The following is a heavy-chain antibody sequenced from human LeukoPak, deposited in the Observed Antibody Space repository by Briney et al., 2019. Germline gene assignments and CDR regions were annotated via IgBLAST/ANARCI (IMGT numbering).Heavy chain of an antibody. CDR2: ISSSGSTI. V-gene: IGHV3-11*01. J-gene: IGHJ2*01. Sequence: GGSLRLSCAASGFTFSDYYMSWIRQAPGKGLEWVSYISSSGSTIYYADSVKGRFTISRDNAKNSLYLQMNSLRAEDTAVYYCARNLPSYYYWYFDLWGRGTLVTVSS. CDR1: GFTFSDYY. D-gene: IGHD3-10*01. CDR3: ARNLPSYYYWYFDL.